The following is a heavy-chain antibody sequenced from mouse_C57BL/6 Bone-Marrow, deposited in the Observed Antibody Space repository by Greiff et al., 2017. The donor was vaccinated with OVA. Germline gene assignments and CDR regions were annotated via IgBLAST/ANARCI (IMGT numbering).Heavy chain of an antibody. D-gene: IGHD5-5*01. V-gene: IGHV1-15*01. CDR1: GYTFTDYE. J-gene: IGHJ3*01. CDR2: IDPETGGT. CDR3: TRWDYRFAY. Sequence: QVQLKESGAELVRPGASVTLSCKASGYTFTDYEMHWVKQTPVHGLEWIGAIDPETGGTAYNQKFKGKAILTADKSSSTAYMELRSLTSEDSAVYYCTRWDYRFAYWGQGTLVTVSA.